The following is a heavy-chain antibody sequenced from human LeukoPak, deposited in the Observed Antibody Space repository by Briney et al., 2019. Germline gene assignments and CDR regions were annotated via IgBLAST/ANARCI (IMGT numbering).Heavy chain of an antibody. CDR1: GGSINSSSYY. CDR2: IYYSGST. J-gene: IGHJ4*02. D-gene: IGHD2-2*02. CDR3: ARDSCSSTSCYKELDY. V-gene: IGHV4-39*07. Sequence: PSETLSLTCTVSGGSINSSSYYWGWIRQPPGKGLEWIGSIYYSGSTYYNPSLKSRVTISVDTSKNQFSLKLSSVTAADTAVYYCARDSCSSTSCYKELDYWGQGTLVTVSS.